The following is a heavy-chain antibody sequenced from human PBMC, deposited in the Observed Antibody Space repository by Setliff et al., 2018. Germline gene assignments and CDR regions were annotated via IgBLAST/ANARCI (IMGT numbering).Heavy chain of an antibody. CDR1: GGSFSTYY. V-gene: IGHV4-34*01. Sequence: SETLSLTCAVYGGSFSTYYWIWIRQPPGKGLEWIGEINHSGSTNYNPSLKSRVTISVDTSKNQFSLKLSSVTAADTAVYYCARVMGSWELLRGYYYYGMDVWGQGTTVTVS. J-gene: IGHJ6*02. D-gene: IGHD1-26*01. CDR3: ARVMGSWELLRGYYYYGMDV. CDR2: INHSGST.